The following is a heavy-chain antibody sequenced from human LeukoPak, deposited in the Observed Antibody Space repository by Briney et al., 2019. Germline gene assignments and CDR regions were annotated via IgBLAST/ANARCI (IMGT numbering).Heavy chain of an antibody. Sequence: GGSLRLSCAASGFTFSSYAMSWVRQAPGKGLEWVSAITGSGDYTNFADSVKGRLTISRDNSKNTLYLQMNSLRAEDTAVYYCAKRSRDSSGYFDYWGQGSLVTVSS. CDR1: GFTFSSYA. CDR2: ITGSGDYT. J-gene: IGHJ4*02. D-gene: IGHD3-22*01. CDR3: AKRSRDSSGYFDY. V-gene: IGHV3-23*01.